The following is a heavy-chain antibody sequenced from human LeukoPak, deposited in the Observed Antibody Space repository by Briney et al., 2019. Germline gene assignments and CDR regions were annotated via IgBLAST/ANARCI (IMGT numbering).Heavy chain of an antibody. CDR1: SGSISSSSYY. D-gene: IGHD3-10*01. CDR3: ARTMVRGVFDY. CDR2: IYYSGST. Sequence: PSETLSLTCTVSSGSISSSSYYWGWIRQPPGKGLEWIGSIYYSGSTYYNPSLKSRVTISVDTSKNQFSLKLSSVTAADTAVYYCARTMVRGVFDYWGQGTLVTVSS. V-gene: IGHV4-39*01. J-gene: IGHJ4*02.